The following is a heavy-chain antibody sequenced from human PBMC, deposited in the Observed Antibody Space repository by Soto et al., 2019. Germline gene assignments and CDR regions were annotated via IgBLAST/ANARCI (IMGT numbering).Heavy chain of an antibody. CDR1: GFTFRSYS. CDR3: ARNESSNIYGMDV. J-gene: IGHJ6*02. CDR2: ISSSSFSI. Sequence: GGSLRLSCAASGFTFRSYSMNWVRQAPGKGLEWVSSISSSSFSINYADSVKGRFSISRDNPQNSLHLQMNNLRAEDTAVYYCARNESSNIYGMDVWGQGTTVTVSS. D-gene: IGHD6-6*01. V-gene: IGHV3-21*01.